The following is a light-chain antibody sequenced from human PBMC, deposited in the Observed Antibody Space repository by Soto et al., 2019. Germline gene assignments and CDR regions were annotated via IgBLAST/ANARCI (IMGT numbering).Light chain of an antibody. CDR2: DAS. CDR1: QDIKNY. CDR3: QQYDNLLT. V-gene: IGKV1-33*01. J-gene: IGKJ4*01. Sequence: TITCQASQDIKNYLNWYQQKSGKAPKLLIYDASDLETGVPSRFSGSGSGTDFTFTISSLQPEDIATYYCQQYDNLLTFGGGTKVDIK.